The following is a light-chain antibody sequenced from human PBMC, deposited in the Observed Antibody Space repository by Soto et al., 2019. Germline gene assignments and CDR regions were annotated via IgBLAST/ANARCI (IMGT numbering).Light chain of an antibody. Sequence: EIAMTQSPATLSVSPGERATLSCRASQSVSRDLAWYQQKPGQAPRLLIYGASNRATGIPARFSGSGSGTDFTLSISSLEPEDFAVYYCQQHLSWPITFGQGTRVEIK. J-gene: IGKJ5*01. CDR3: QQHLSWPIT. CDR1: QSVSRD. CDR2: GAS. V-gene: IGKV3-11*01.